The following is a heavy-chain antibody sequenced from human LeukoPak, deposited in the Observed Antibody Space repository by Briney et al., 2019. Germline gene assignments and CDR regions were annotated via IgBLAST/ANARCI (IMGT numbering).Heavy chain of an antibody. Sequence: SETLSLTCAVSGDSISGYYWSWWLQPPGKGLEWIAHIHDSGSTSYNPSLKSRLTMSVDTSKNQFSLRLSSVTAADTAVYHCARHLNAGIYPPDHWGQGTLVTVSS. CDR3: ARHLNAGIYPPDH. J-gene: IGHJ4*02. CDR1: GDSISGYY. D-gene: IGHD1-26*01. CDR2: IHDSGST. V-gene: IGHV4-59*08.